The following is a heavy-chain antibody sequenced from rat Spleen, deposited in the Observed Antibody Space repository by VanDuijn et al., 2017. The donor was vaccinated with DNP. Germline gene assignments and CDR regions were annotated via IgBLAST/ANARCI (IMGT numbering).Heavy chain of an antibody. J-gene: IGHJ2*01. CDR3: ARGTNYGGYSDLFDY. CDR2: INKDNRTI. CDR1: GFNFNDHW. Sequence: EVKLVESGGGLVQPGRSLKLSCAASGFNFNDHWMGWVRQAPGKGLDWIGNINKDNRTINYSPSLKDKFTIYRDNGQNTLNLQMSKLGSDDTAIYYCARGTNYGGYSDLFDYWGQGVVVTVSS. V-gene: IGHV4-2*01. D-gene: IGHD1-11*01.